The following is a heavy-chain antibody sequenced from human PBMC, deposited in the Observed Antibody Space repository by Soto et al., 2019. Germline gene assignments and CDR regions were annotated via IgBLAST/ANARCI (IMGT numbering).Heavy chain of an antibody. J-gene: IGHJ6*02. CDR3: ARRTGDSSSWYPRYYGMDV. V-gene: IGHV1-2*02. Sequence: ASVKVSCKASGYTFTGYYMHWVRQAPGQGLEWMGWINPNSGGTNYAQKFQGRVTMTRDTSISTACMELSRLRSDDTAVYYCARRTGDSSSWYPRYYGMDVWGQGTTVTVSS. D-gene: IGHD6-13*01. CDR1: GYTFTGYY. CDR2: INPNSGGT.